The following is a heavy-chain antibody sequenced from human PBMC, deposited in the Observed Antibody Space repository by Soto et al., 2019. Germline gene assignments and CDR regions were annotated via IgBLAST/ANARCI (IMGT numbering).Heavy chain of an antibody. V-gene: IGHV3-21*01. D-gene: IGHD1-26*01. CDR3: ATSRKRAVGATDGDY. Sequence: EVQLVESGGGLVKPGGSLRLSCAASGFTFSSYSMNWVRQAPGKGLEWVSSISSSSSYIYYVDSVKGRFTISRDNAKNSLYLQMNSLRAEDTAVYYCATSRKRAVGATDGDYWGQGTLVTVSS. CDR2: ISSSSSYI. CDR1: GFTFSSYS. J-gene: IGHJ4*02.